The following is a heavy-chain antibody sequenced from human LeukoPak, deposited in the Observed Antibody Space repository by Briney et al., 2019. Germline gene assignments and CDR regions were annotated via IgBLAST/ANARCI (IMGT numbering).Heavy chain of an antibody. CDR3: VIDLGDYNDF. J-gene: IGHJ4*02. CDR2: INTQGTYT. CDR1: GITFSNYW. D-gene: IGHD2-15*01. Sequence: PGGSLRLSCVVSGITFSNYWMHWVRQDPGGGMLWVSRINTQGTYTNYADSVKGRFTISRDNAKNTLYLQMSSLRADDTAVYYCVIDLGDYNDFWGQGTLVTVSS. V-gene: IGHV3-74*01.